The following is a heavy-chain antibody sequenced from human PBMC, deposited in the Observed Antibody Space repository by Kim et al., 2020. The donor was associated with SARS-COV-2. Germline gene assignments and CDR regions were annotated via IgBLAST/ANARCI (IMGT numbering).Heavy chain of an antibody. V-gene: IGHV3-23*01. CDR3: AKDFTGSGRLFDY. CDR2: ISGIGENT. CDR1: GFTFSNHA. D-gene: IGHD2-15*01. Sequence: GGSLRLSCAASGFTFSNHAMNWVRQAPGKGLEWVSVISGIGENTYYADSGRGRFTISRDSSKNTLYLQMNSLRAEDTALYYCAKDFTGSGRLFDYWGQGTLVTVSS. J-gene: IGHJ4*02.